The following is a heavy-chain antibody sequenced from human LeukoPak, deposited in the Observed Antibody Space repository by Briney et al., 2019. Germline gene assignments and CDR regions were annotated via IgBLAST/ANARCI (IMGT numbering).Heavy chain of an antibody. CDR3: ARERYHCSSTSCYYVADY. Sequence: SETLSLTCAVSGYSISSGYYWGWIRQPPGKGLEWIGSIYHSGSTYYNPSLKSRVTISVDTSKNQFSLKLSSVTAADTAVYYRARERYHCSSTSCYYVADYWGQGTLVTVSS. J-gene: IGHJ4*02. CDR1: GYSISSGYY. D-gene: IGHD2-2*01. V-gene: IGHV4-38-2*02. CDR2: IYHSGST.